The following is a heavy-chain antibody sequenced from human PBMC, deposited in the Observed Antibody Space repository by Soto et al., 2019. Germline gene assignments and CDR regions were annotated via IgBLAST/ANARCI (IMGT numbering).Heavy chain of an antibody. CDR1: GFNFRTYG. V-gene: IGHV3-30*03. J-gene: IGHJ4*02. Sequence: QVQVVESGGGVVQPGGSLRLSCTVSGFNFRTYGMHWVRQAPGKGLEWVAFLSHDGCTYYYAGSVKGRFTISRDNSKNTLYLQMNSLRPEDTAVYYCAAGRGWGDYWGQGTLVTVSS. D-gene: IGHD1-26*01. CDR3: AAGRGWGDY. CDR2: LSHDGCTY.